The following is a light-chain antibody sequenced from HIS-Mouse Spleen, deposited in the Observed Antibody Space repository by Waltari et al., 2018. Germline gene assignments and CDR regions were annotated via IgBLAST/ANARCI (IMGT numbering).Light chain of an antibody. CDR2: GKN. CDR1: SLRSYY. Sequence: SSELTQDPAVSVALGQTVRITCQGDSLRSYYASWYQQKPGQAPVLVIYGKNNRPSGIPDRFPGCSSGNTASLTITGAQAADEADYSGNARDSSGNHLVFGGGTKLTVL. J-gene: IGLJ2*01. V-gene: IGLV3-19*01. CDR3: NARDSSGNHLV.